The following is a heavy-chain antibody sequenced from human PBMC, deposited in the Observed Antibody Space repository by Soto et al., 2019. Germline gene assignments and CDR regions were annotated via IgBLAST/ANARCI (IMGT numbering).Heavy chain of an antibody. Sequence: ASVKVSCKASGGTFSSYAISWVRQAPGQGLEWMGGIIPIFGTANYAQKFQGRVTITADESTSTAYMELSSLRSEDTAVYYCARTIYGDDYFDYWGQGTLVTVSS. CDR2: IIPIFGTA. D-gene: IGHD4-17*01. CDR3: ARTIYGDDYFDY. CDR1: GGTFSSYA. V-gene: IGHV1-69*13. J-gene: IGHJ4*02.